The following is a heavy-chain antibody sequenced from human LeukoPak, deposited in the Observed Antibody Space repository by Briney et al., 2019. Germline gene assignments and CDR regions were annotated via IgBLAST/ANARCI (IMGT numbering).Heavy chain of an antibody. J-gene: IGHJ4*02. CDR1: GFTFSTYG. V-gene: IGHV3-23*01. CDR2: ISGSGGTT. Sequence: GGSLRLSCGASGFTFSTYGMSWVRQAPEKGLEWVSAISGSGGTTYYADSVKGRFTISRDNSKNTLYLQINSLRAEDTAVYYCAKDHLPGIVVADRDYWGQGTLVTVSS. D-gene: IGHD6-19*01. CDR3: AKDHLPGIVVADRDY.